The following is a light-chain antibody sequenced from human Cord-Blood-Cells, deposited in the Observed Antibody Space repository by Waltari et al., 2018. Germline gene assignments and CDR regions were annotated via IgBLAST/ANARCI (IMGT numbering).Light chain of an antibody. CDR2: DVS. Sequence: QSALTQPASVSGSPGQSLTISCTGTRSDVGGYNYVSWSQQHPGKAPNLMIYDVSNRPSGVSNRFSGYKSGNTASLTISGLQAEDEADYYCSSYTSSSTVVFGGGTKLTFL. CDR3: SSYTSSSTVV. CDR1: RSDVGGYNY. V-gene: IGLV2-14*01. J-gene: IGLJ2*01.